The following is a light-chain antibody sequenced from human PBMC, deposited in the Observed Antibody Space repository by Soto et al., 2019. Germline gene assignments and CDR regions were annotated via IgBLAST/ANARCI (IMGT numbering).Light chain of an antibody. V-gene: IGKV1-33*01. J-gene: IGKJ4*01. CDR3: PKYDNVPLT. CDR1: QDITND. CDR2: EAS. Sequence: DIQMTQSPSSLSASVGDRVTITFQASQDITNDLNWYQQKPVKAPKVLIYEASNLKTGVPSRCSGGGSGTDFTFTISCLQTEDIATYFCPKYDNVPLTVGGGTNVEIK.